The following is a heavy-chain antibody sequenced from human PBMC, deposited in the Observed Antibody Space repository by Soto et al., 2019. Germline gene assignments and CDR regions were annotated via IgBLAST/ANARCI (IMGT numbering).Heavy chain of an antibody. J-gene: IGHJ4*02. CDR3: ARDLCSSTSCYLDY. D-gene: IGHD2-2*01. CDR1: GYTFTGYY. CDR2: INPNSGGT. Sequence: GASVKVSCKASGYTFTGYYMHWVRQAPGQGLEWMGWINPNSGGTNYAQKFQGWVTMTRDTSISTAYMELSRLRSDDTAVYYCARDLCSSTSCYLDYWRQGTLVTVSS. V-gene: IGHV1-2*04.